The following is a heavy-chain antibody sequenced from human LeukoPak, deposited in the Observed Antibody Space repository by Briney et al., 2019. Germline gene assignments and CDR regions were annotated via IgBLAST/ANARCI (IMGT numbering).Heavy chain of an antibody. J-gene: IGHJ4*02. CDR2: ISGSGGST. CDR3: AKDDHITMVRGVITY. Sequence: GGSLRLSCAASGSTFSSYAMSWVRQAPGKGLEWVSAISGSGGSTYYADSVKGRFTISRDNSKNTLYLQMNSLRAEDTAVYYCAKDDHITMVRGVITYWGQGTLVTVSS. D-gene: IGHD3-10*01. V-gene: IGHV3-23*01. CDR1: GSTFSSYA.